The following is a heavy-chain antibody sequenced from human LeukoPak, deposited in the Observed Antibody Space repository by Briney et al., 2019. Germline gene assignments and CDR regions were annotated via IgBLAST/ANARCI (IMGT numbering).Heavy chain of an antibody. J-gene: IGHJ1*01. CDR3: ARNGVYCSSTSCYAGAEYFQH. CDR1: GYTFTSSY. V-gene: IGHV1-46*01. CDR2: INPSGGST. D-gene: IGHD2-2*01. Sequence: GASVKVSCKASGYTFTSSYMHWVRQAPGQGLEWMGIINPSGGSTSYAQKFQGRVTMTRDTSTSTVYMELSSLRSEDTAVYYCARNGVYCSSTSCYAGAEYFQHWGQGTLVTVSS.